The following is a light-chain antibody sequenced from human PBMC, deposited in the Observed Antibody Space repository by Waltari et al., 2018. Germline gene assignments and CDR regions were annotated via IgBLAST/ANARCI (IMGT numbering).Light chain of an antibody. CDR1: LVISFY. Sequence: DIQMTQSPSSLSASVGDRVTITCRASLVISFYLAWFRQKPGKAPESLSYAASSLESGVFSRFSGSGSGTDFSLTISSLQPEDSATYYCQQYNGYPLAFCQGTRLEIK. CDR2: AAS. CDR3: QQYNGYPLA. J-gene: IGKJ5*01. V-gene: IGKV1-16*01.